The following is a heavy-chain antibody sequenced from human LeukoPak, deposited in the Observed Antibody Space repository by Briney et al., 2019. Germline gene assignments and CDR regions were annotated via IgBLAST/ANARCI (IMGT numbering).Heavy chain of an antibody. CDR3: ARGFPQLERFDY. CDR1: GGTFSSYA. J-gene: IGHJ4*02. V-gene: IGHV1-69*04. CDR2: IIPIFGIA. Sequence: EASVKVSCKASGGTFSSYAISWVRQAPGQGLEWMGRIIPIFGIANYAQKFQGRVTITADKSTSTAYMELSSLRSEDTAVYYCARGFPQLERFDYWGQGTLVTVSS. D-gene: IGHD1-1*01.